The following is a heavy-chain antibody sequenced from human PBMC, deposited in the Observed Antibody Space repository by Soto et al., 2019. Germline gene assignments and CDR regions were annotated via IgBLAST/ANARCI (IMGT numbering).Heavy chain of an antibody. CDR3: AREDRISAPGGIWFHP. CDR1: GGSIENYY. J-gene: IGHJ5*02. CDR2: VYHNGRT. V-gene: IGHV4-59*01. D-gene: IGHD6-13*01. Sequence: KPSETLSLTCNVSGGSIENYYWSWIRQAPGKGLEWIGYVYHNGRTSYNPSLKSRVSISVDRSKNQFSLNLSSVTAADTAVYYCAREDRISAPGGIWFHPRGQGTLVTVSS.